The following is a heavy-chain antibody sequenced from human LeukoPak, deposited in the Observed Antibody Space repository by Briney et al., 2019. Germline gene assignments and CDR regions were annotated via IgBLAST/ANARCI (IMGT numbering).Heavy chain of an antibody. CDR1: GFTFSIYA. J-gene: IGHJ4*02. D-gene: IGHD3-22*01. Sequence: GGSLRLSCAASGFTFSIYAMSWVRQAPGKGLEWVSAISGSGGSTYYADSVKGRFTISRDNSKNTLYLQMNSLRAEDTAVYYCAKDWNYSGYYDYWGQGTLVTVAS. CDR3: AKDWNYSGYYDY. V-gene: IGHV3-23*01. CDR2: ISGSGGST.